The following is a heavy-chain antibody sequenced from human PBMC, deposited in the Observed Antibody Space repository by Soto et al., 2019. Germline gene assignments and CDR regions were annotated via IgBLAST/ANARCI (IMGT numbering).Heavy chain of an antibody. CDR1: GGTFNNHG. V-gene: IGHV1-69*01. CDR2: ITPALGPA. Sequence: QVQLVQSGAEVKKPGSSVKVSCKASGGTFNNHGIAWVRQAPGQGLEWMGGITPALGPANYAPKFQGRVTITADESTSTAYMELSSLRSEDTAVYYCARDRPNALFGVVLSYGLDVWGQGTTVTVSS. D-gene: IGHD3-3*01. J-gene: IGHJ6*02. CDR3: ARDRPNALFGVVLSYGLDV.